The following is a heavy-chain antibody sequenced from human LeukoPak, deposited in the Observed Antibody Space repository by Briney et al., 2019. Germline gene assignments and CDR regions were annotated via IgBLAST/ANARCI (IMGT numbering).Heavy chain of an antibody. CDR1: GYSISSGYY. V-gene: IGHV4-38-2*02. J-gene: IGHJ4*02. Sequence: SETLSLTCAVSGYSISSGYYWGWIRQPPGKGLEWIGRIYHSGSTYYNPSLKSRVTISVDTSKNQFSLTLSSVTAADTGVYYCARDRTFGDFDYWGQGTLVTVSS. D-gene: IGHD3-16*01. CDR3: ARDRTFGDFDY. CDR2: IYHSGST.